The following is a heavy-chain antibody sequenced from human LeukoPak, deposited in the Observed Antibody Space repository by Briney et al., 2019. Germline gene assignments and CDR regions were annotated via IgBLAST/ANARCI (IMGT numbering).Heavy chain of an antibody. D-gene: IGHD3-9*01. CDR3: ARDSIRYDILTGYYSSNWFDP. CDR1: GGSISSGGYS. J-gene: IGHJ5*02. CDR2: IYHSGST. V-gene: IGHV4-30-2*01. Sequence: SQTLSLTCAVSGGSISSGGYSWSWIRQPPGKGLEWIGYIYHSGSTYYNPSLKSRVTISVDRSKNQFSLKLSSVTAADTAVYYCARDSIRYDILTGYYSSNWFDPWGQGTLVTVSS.